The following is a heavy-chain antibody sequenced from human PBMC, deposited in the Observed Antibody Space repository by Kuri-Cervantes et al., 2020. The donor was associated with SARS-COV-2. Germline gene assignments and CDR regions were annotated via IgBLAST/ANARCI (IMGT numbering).Heavy chain of an antibody. CDR3: ARGSQLLSATDAFDI. CDR2: ISAYNGNT. V-gene: IGHV1-18*01. Sequence: ASVKVSCKASGDTFSSYTISWVRQAPGQGLEWMGWISAYNGNTNYAQKLQGRVTMTTDTSISTAYMELSRLRSDDTAVYYCARGSQLLSATDAFDIWGQGTMVTVSS. CDR1: GDTFSSYT. J-gene: IGHJ3*02. D-gene: IGHD2-21*01.